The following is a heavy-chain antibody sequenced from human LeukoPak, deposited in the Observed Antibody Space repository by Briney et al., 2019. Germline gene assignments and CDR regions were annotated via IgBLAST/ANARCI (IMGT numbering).Heavy chain of an antibody. J-gene: IGHJ4*02. V-gene: IGHV3-23*01. Sequence: PGGSLRLSCAASGFTFSSYAMSWVRQAPGKGLEWVSAISGSGGSTYYADSVKGRFTISRDNSKNTLYLQMNSLRAEDTAVYYCSSRRITIFGVARAFDYWGQGTLVTVSS. CDR1: GFTFSSYA. CDR3: SSRRITIFGVARAFDY. CDR2: ISGSGGST. D-gene: IGHD3-3*01.